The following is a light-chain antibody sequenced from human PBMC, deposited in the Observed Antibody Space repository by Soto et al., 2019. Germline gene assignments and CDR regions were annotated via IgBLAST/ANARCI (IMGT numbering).Light chain of an antibody. CDR1: SSDVGTYNL. Sequence: QSVLTQPASVSGSPGQSITISCTGTSSDVGTYNLVSWYQQHPGKAPKLIIYEVTKRPSGVSHRFSGSKSGNTASLTISGLQAEDEADYYCCSYANIGTSVFGGGTKLTVL. V-gene: IGLV2-23*02. J-gene: IGLJ3*02. CDR3: CSYANIGTSV. CDR2: EVT.